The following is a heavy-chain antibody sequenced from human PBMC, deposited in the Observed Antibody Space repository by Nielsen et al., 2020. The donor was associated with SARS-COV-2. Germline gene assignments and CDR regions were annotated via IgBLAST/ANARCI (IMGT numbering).Heavy chain of an antibody. J-gene: IGHJ3*02. D-gene: IGHD3-16*01. CDR1: GGSIDSPSYY. CDR3: ANWGHAFDI. CDR2: IYYSGST. Sequence: SETLSLTCTVSGGSIDSPSYYWGWIRQPPGKGLEWIGTIYYSGSTYANPSLESRLTMSVDTSKNHFSLKLTSVTAADTAVYYCANWGHAFDIWGQGTMVTVSS. V-gene: IGHV4-39*02.